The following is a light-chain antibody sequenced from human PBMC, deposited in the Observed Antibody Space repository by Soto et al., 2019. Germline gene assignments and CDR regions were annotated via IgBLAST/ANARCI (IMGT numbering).Light chain of an antibody. CDR1: QSISHKY. CDR2: GVS. V-gene: IGKV3-20*01. CDR3: QLYSGSPWT. J-gene: IGKJ1*01. Sequence: EIVLTQSPGNLSMSPGERATLSCRASQSISHKYLAWFQKRPGQAPRLLIHGVSVRATGIPDRFSASGFGTDFTLTIIRLEPEYFAVYYCQLYSGSPWTFGEWTNVEIK.